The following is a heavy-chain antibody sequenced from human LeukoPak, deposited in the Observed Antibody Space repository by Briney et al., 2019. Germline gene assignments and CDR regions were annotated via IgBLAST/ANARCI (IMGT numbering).Heavy chain of an antibody. CDR2: IDYSGTT. V-gene: IGHV4-59*01. CDR3: ARDPAHSALRGFSGMDV. Sequence: SETLSLTCPVSGRSISSYYWSWIRQPPGKGLEWIDYIDYSGTTNYNPSLKSRVTISVDKSNNQFSLKLSSVTAADTAVYYCARDPAHSALRGFSGMDVWGQGTTVTVSS. J-gene: IGHJ6*02. CDR1: GRSISSYY. D-gene: IGHD1-26*01.